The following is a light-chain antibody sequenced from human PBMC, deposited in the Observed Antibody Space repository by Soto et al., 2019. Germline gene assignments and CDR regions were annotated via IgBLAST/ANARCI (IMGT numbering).Light chain of an antibody. CDR1: QSINSY. J-gene: IGKJ4*01. CDR2: AAS. V-gene: IGKV1-39*01. Sequence: DIQMTQSPSSLSASVGDRVTITCRASQSINSYLNWYQQGPGKAPKLLIYAASSLQSGVPSRFSGSGSGTDFTLTISSLQPEDFATYYCQQSCSNPTFGGGTKVDIK. CDR3: QQSCSNPT.